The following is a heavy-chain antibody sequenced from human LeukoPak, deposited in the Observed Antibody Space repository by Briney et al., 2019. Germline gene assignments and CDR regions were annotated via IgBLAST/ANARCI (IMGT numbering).Heavy chain of an antibody. CDR1: NGSISSSNYY. D-gene: IGHD4-23*01. Sequence: SETLSLTCTVSNGSISSSNYYWGWIRQSPGKGLEWIGSVYGSTYHNPSLKSRVTISVDTSKNQFSLKVNSVTAADTAVYYCARGPYGGNSAYYFDYWGQGTLVTVSS. V-gene: IGHV4-39*01. J-gene: IGHJ4*02. CDR3: ARGPYGGNSAYYFDY. CDR2: VYGST.